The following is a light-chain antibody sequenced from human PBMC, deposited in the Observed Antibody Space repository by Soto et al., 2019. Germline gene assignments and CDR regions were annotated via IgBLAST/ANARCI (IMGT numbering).Light chain of an antibody. CDR3: QQYNNWPLT. Sequence: EIVMTQSPATLSVSPGERATLSCRASQSVSSNLAWYQQKPGQAPRLLIYGASTRATGIPARFSGSGFGTEFTLTISSPQSEDFAVYSCQQYNNWPLTFGGGTTVEIK. V-gene: IGKV3-15*01. J-gene: IGKJ4*01. CDR2: GAS. CDR1: QSVSSN.